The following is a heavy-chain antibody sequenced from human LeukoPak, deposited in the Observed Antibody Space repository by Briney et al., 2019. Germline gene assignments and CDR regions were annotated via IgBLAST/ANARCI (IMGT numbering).Heavy chain of an antibody. CDR1: GGSISSYY. D-gene: IGHD2-15*01. Sequence: NPSETLSLTCTVSGGSISSYYWSWLRQPPGKGLEWIGYIYYSGSTNYNPSLKSRVTISVDTSKNQFSLKLSSVTAADTAVYYCARGVVVAATHFGWFDPWGQGTLVTVSS. CDR2: IYYSGST. J-gene: IGHJ5*02. V-gene: IGHV4-59*01. CDR3: ARGVVVAATHFGWFDP.